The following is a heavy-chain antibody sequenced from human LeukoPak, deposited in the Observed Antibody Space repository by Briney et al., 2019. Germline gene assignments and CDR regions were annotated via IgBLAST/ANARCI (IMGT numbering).Heavy chain of an antibody. CDR2: IKQDGSEK. J-gene: IGHJ4*02. V-gene: IGHV3-7*01. CDR1: GFTFSNYW. Sequence: GSLRLSCAASGFTFSNYWMSWVRQAPGKGLQWVANIKQDGSEKYYVDPVKGRFTISRDNAKKSLYLQMNSLRAEDTAVYYCARDDDWNYEDYWGQGTLVTVSS. CDR3: ARDDDWNYEDY. D-gene: IGHD1-7*01.